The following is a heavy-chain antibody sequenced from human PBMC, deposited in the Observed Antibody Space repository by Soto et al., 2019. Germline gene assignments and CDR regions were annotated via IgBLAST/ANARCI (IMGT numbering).Heavy chain of an antibody. D-gene: IGHD6-6*01. V-gene: IGHV4-59*01. J-gene: IGHJ4*02. CDR3: ARSIAVPSGHIDH. CDR1: GGSMSGYY. CDR2: VYYTGST. Sequence: QVQLQESGPGLVKPSETLSLTCRVSGGSMSGYYWSWVRLAPGKGLESIGYVYYTGSTNYNPSLQSRVSISVDTSNKHFSLSLSLVTAANTAVYFCARSIAVPSGHIDHWGQGIRVTIYS.